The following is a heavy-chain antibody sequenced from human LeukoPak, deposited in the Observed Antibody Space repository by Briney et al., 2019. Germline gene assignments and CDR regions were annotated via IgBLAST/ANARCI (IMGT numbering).Heavy chain of an antibody. CDR1: GFTFSDYY. D-gene: IGHD4-17*01. J-gene: IGHJ6*02. CDR2: ISSSGSTI. V-gene: IGHV3-11*04. CDR3: ASFYGDPYYYYGMDV. Sequence: PGGSLRLSCAASGFTFSDYYMSWIRQAPGKGLEWVSYISSSGSTIYYADSVKGRFTISRDNAKNSLYLQMDSLRAEDTAVYYCASFYGDPYYYYGMDVWGQGTTVTVSS.